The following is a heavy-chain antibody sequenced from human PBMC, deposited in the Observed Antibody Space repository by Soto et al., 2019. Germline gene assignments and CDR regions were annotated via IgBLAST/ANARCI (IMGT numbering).Heavy chain of an antibody. CDR3: GRESFIITGTTSGAFDI. Sequence: ASVKVSCKASGYTFTGYYMHWVRQAPGQGLEWMGWINPNSGGTNYAQKFQGWVTMTRDTSISTAYMELSRLRSDDTAVYYCGRESFIITGTTSGAFDIWGQGTMVTVSS. V-gene: IGHV1-2*04. D-gene: IGHD1-7*01. CDR1: GYTFTGYY. J-gene: IGHJ3*02. CDR2: INPNSGGT.